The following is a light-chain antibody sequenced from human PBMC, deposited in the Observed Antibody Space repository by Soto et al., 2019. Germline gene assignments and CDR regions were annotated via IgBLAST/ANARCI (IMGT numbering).Light chain of an antibody. CDR3: QQRSNWPLT. CDR2: EAS. J-gene: IGKJ4*01. Sequence: EIVLTQSPATLSLSPGERATLSCRASQSVTSNLAWYQHKVGQAPRLLIYEASNRVTGTPARFSGSGSGTDFTLTISSLEPEDFAVYYCQQRSNWPLTFGGGTKVEIK. CDR1: QSVTSN. V-gene: IGKV3-11*01.